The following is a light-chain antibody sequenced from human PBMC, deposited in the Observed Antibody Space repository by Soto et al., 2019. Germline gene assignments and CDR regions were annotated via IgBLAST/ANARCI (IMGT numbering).Light chain of an antibody. Sequence: DIQMTQSPSTLSASVGDRVSITCRASQSLNSWLAWYQQKPGKTPKLLIYKTSTLESGVPSRFSGSGSGTEFTLTISNLQPDDFATYYCRQYNTYSFGQGTKVDI. CDR1: QSLNSW. CDR2: KTS. J-gene: IGKJ2*01. V-gene: IGKV1-5*03. CDR3: RQYNTYS.